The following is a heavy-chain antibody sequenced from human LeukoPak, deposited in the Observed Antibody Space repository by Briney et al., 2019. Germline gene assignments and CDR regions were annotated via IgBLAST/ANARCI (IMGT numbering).Heavy chain of an antibody. Sequence: PSETLSLTCTVSGYSISSGYYWGWIRQPPGKGLEWIGSIYHSGSTYYNPSLKSRVTISVDTSKNQFSLKLSSVTAADTAVYYCARGPTRITINDMTGDVWGKGTTVTVSS. CDR3: ARGPTRITINDMTGDV. V-gene: IGHV4-38-2*02. D-gene: IGHD3-3*01. CDR2: IYHSGST. CDR1: GYSISSGYY. J-gene: IGHJ6*04.